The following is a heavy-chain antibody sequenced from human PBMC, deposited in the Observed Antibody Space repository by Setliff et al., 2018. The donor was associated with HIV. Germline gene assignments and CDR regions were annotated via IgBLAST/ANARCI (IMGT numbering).Heavy chain of an antibody. J-gene: IGHJ5*02. CDR2: IYHSGTT. Sequence: PSETLSLTCTVSGGSISSYYWSWIRQSPGKGLEWIGYIYHSGTTNKNPSLKSRVTMSVDTSKNLFSLKVRSVTAADTAVYYCARASVMYSDYGLWVWIDPWGQGTPVTVSS. D-gene: IGHD3-16*01. V-gene: IGHV4-59*01. CDR1: GGSISSYY. CDR3: ARASVMYSDYGLWVWIDP.